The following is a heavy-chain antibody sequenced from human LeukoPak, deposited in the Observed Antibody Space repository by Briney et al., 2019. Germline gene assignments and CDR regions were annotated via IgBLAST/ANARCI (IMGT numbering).Heavy chain of an antibody. D-gene: IGHD6-13*01. V-gene: IGHV4-38-2*02. CDR3: AREWGGIAAAGTSAFDI. CDR2: IYHSGST. J-gene: IGHJ3*02. CDR1: GYSISSGYY. Sequence: SETLSLTCTVSGYSISSGYYWGWIRPPPGKGLEWIGSIYHSGSTYYNPSLKSRVTISVDTSKNQFSLKLSSVTAAVTAVYYCAREWGGIAAAGTSAFDIWGQGTMVTVSS.